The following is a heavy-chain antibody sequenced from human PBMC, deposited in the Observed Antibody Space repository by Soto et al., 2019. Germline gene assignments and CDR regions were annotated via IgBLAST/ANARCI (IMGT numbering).Heavy chain of an antibody. V-gene: IGHV4-4*02. J-gene: IGHJ6*02. D-gene: IGHD2-15*01. CDR3: ARVGGRCCSGMDV. CDR1: GGSISSSNW. Sequence: QVQLQESGPGLVKPSGTLSLTCAVSGGSISSSNWWSWVRQPPGKGLEWIGEIYHSGSTNYNPSRKIRVTVSVDQSKNPFSLTLSFVPAADPPLYYCARVGGRCCSGMDVWGQGTTVSVSS. CDR2: IYHSGST.